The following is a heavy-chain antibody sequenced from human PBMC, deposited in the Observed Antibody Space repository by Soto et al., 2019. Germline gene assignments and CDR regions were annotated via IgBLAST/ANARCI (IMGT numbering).Heavy chain of an antibody. CDR3: AKGGPTRGKVAAGAHNFYVAVAA. V-gene: IGHV3-23*01. Sequence: GGSLRLSCAASGFTFSIYAMTWVRQAPGKGLEWVATFSGTDGTTYYADSVKGRFTISRDNSKNTLYLQLNGLRAEDTAIYYCAKGGPTRGKVAAGAHNFYVAVAAWGKGTRVTVSS. J-gene: IGHJ6*04. CDR1: GFTFSIYA. D-gene: IGHD6-25*01. CDR2: FSGTDGTT.